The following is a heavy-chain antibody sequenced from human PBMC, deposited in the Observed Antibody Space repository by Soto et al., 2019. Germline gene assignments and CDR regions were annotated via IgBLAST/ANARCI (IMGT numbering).Heavy chain of an antibody. CDR3: ARGIAARQLSYYYYYMDV. D-gene: IGHD6-6*01. J-gene: IGHJ6*03. V-gene: IGHV4-34*01. CDR2: INHSGST. Sequence: PSETLSLTCAVYGGSFSGYYWSWIRQPPGKGLEWIGEINHSGSTNYNPSLKSRVTISVDTSKNQFSLKLSSVTAADTAVYHCARGIAARQLSYYYYYMDVWGKGTTVTVSS. CDR1: GGSFSGYY.